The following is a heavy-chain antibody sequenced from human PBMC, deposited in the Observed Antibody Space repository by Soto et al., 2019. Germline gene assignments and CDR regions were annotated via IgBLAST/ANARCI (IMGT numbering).Heavy chain of an antibody. Sequence: EVQLLESGGGLVQPGGSLRLSCAASGFTFSSYAMSWVRQAPGKGLEWVSAISGSGGSTYYADSVKGRFTISRDNSKNTMYLQMNSLRAEDTAVYYCASWGVTIFGVVKRRWFDPWGQGTLVTVSS. CDR2: ISGSGGST. CDR3: ASWGVTIFGVVKRRWFDP. J-gene: IGHJ5*02. V-gene: IGHV3-23*01. CDR1: GFTFSSYA. D-gene: IGHD3-3*01.